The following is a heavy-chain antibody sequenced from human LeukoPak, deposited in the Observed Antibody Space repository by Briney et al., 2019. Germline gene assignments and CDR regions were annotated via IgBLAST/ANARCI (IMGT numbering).Heavy chain of an antibody. CDR2: ISAYSGNA. D-gene: IGHD2-21*01. J-gene: IGHJ5*02. V-gene: IGHV1-18*01. CDR1: GFTFSTYG. CDR3: AKVIAGSPGLDP. Sequence: ASVKVSCKASGFTFSTYGFTWVRQAPGQGLEWMGWISAYSGNADYAQKFQDRFTMTTDTSTNTAYMELRSLRSDDTAVYYCAKVIAGSPGLDPWGQGTPVSVSS.